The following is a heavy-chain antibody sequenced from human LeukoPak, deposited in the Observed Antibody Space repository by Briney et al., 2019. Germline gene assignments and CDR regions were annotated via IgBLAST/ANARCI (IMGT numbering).Heavy chain of an antibody. V-gene: IGHV3-7*01. CDR2: IKEDGSEI. J-gene: IGHJ4*02. CDR3: ASASSHRIAAGGDY. D-gene: IGHD6-13*01. CDR1: AFTFSSYW. Sequence: PGGSLRLSCEASAFTFSSYWMSWVRQAPGKGLEWVANIKEDGSEINYVDSVKGRFTISRDNAKNTLYLQMNSLRVEDTAVYYCASASSHRIAAGGDYWGQGTLVTVSS.